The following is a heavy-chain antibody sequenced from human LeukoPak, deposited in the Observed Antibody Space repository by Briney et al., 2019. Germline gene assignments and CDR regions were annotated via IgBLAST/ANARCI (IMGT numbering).Heavy chain of an antibody. CDR1: GGSISSGDYY. J-gene: IGHJ4*02. D-gene: IGHD2-2*02. V-gene: IGHV4-30-4*08. CDR2: IYYSGST. Sequence: PSEALSLTCTVSGGSISSGDYYWSWIRQPPGKGLEWIGYIYYSGSTYYNPSLKRRVTISVDTSKNQFSLKLSSVTAADTAVYYCARTAIRERKYCSSTSCYTGRYYFDYWGQGTLVTVSS. CDR3: ARTAIRERKYCSSTSCYTGRYYFDY.